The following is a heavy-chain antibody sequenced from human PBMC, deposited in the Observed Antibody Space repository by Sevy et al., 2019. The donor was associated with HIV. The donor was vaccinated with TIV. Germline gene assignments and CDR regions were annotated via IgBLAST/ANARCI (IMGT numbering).Heavy chain of an antibody. CDR1: GYTFTSYG. V-gene: IGHV1-18*01. CDR2: ISAYNGNT. Sequence: ASVKVSCKASGYTFTSYGIRWVRPAPGQGLEWMGWISAYNGNTNYAQKLQGRVTMTTDTSTSTAYMELRSLRSDDTAVYYCARVSRPRYYFDYWGQGTLVTVSS. J-gene: IGHJ4*02. CDR3: ARVSRPRYYFDY.